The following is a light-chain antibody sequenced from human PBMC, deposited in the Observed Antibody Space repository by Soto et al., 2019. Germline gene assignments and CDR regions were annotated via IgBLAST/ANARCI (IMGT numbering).Light chain of an antibody. CDR3: QQRSIWIT. CDR2: SAN. Sequence: DIQMTQSPSSLSASVGDRVTITCRASQGISNFLVWFQQRPGKVPKRLMYSANRLESGVPSRFSGSGSGTDFTLTISRLEPEDFAVYYCQQRSIWITFGQGTRLEIK. J-gene: IGKJ5*01. V-gene: IGKV1-17*03. CDR1: QGISNF.